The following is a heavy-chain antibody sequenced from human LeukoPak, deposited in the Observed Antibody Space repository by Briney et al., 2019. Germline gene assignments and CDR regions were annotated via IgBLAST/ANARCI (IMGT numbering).Heavy chain of an antibody. V-gene: IGHV3-48*03. J-gene: IGHJ3*02. CDR3: ARERDGYTHDAFDI. Sequence: GGSLRLSCAASGFTFSSYEMNWVRQAPGKGLEWVSYISSSGSTIYYADSVKGRFTISRDNAKNSLYVQMNSLRAEDTAVYYCARERDGYTHDAFDIWGQGTMVTVSS. D-gene: IGHD5-24*01. CDR2: ISSSGSTI. CDR1: GFTFSSYE.